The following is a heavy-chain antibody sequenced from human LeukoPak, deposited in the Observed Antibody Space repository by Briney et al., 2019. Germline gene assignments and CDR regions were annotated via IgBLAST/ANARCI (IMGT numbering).Heavy chain of an antibody. V-gene: IGHV3-23*01. CDR2: ISGSGGST. CDR1: GFTFSTYV. Sequence: GGSLRLSCAASGFTFSTYVMSWVRQAPGKGLEWVSAISGSGGSTYYADSVKGRFTISRDNSKNTLYLQMNSLGADDTAVYYCARDSRYCNSISCYGRPGYYGLDVWGQGTTVTVSS. J-gene: IGHJ6*02. CDR3: ARDSRYCNSISCYGRPGYYGLDV. D-gene: IGHD2-2*01.